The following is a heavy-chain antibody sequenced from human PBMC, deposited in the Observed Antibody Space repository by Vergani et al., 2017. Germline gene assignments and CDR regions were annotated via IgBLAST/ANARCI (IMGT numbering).Heavy chain of an antibody. D-gene: IGHD3-3*01. Sequence: QVQLVQSGAEVKKPGSSVKVSCKASGGTFSSYAISWVRQAPGQGLEWMGGIIPFFGTANYAQKFQGRVTMTRDTSTSTVYMELSSLRSEDTAVYYCARGRRFLEWLSFDYWGQGTLVTVSS. J-gene: IGHJ4*02. CDR1: GGTFSSYA. CDR3: ARGRRFLEWLSFDY. V-gene: IGHV1-69*06. CDR2: IIPFFGTA.